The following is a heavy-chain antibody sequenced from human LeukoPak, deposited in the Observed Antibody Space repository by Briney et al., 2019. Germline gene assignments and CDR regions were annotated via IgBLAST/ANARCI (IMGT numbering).Heavy chain of an antibody. D-gene: IGHD3-22*01. V-gene: IGHV3-23*01. J-gene: IGHJ1*01. CDR1: GFTFSNYA. Sequence: GGSLRLSCAASGFTFSNYAMSWVRQAPGKGLEWVSAVSGSGGSTYYADSVKGRFTISRDNSKNTLYLQMNSLRAEDTAVYYCAKDVLNYYDSSGYGYFQHWGQGTLVTVSS. CDR2: VSGSGGST. CDR3: AKDVLNYYDSSGYGYFQH.